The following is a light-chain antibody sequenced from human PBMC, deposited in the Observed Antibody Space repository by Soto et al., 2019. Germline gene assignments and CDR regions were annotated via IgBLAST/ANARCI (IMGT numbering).Light chain of an antibody. J-gene: IGKJ1*01. V-gene: IGKV3-15*01. CDR2: GAS. CDR3: QQYKNFWT. Sequence: EIVMTQSPATLSVSPGERATLSCRASQSVNSNLAWYQQKPGQAPSLVIYGASTRATGIPARFSGSGSGTDFTLTISSLQYEDLAVYYCQQYKNFWTFGQGTKVEIK. CDR1: QSVNSN.